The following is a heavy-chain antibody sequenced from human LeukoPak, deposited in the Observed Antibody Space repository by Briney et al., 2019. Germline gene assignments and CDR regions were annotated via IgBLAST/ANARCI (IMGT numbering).Heavy chain of an antibody. D-gene: IGHD4-17*01. CDR3: AKEAGLRLYYYYYMDV. CDR2: ISSDGSNK. V-gene: IGHV3-30*07. Sequence: GGSLRLSCAASGFTFSSYAIHWVRQAPGKGLEWVAVISSDGSNKYYADSVKGRFTISRDNSKNTVYLQMSSLRAEDTAVYYCAKEAGLRLYYYYYMDVWGKGTTVTVSS. J-gene: IGHJ6*03. CDR1: GFTFSSYA.